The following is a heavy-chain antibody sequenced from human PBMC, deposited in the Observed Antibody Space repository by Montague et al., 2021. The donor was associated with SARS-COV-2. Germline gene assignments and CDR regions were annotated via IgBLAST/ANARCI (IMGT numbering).Heavy chain of an antibody. J-gene: IGHJ4*02. CDR2: VYYNGAI. D-gene: IGHD3-9*01. V-gene: IGHV4-39*01. Sequence: SETLSLTCIVSGDSISSSDYYWGWIRQPPGKGLDWIGNVYYNGAIYYNPSLQSRLTISGDRTKNQFSLELRSVTAADTAVYYCVRVTGLMLTAPFDYWGQGNLVTVSS. CDR1: GDSISSSDYY. CDR3: VRVTGLMLTAPFDY.